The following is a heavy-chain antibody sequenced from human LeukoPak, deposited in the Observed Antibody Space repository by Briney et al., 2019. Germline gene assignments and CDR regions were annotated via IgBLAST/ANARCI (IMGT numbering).Heavy chain of an antibody. CDR1: GYSISSSNW. Sequence: SETLSLTCAVSGYSISSSNWWGWIRQPPGKGLEWIGYIYYSGSTYYNLSLKSRVTMSVDTSKNQFSLKLSSVTAVDTAVYYCASLSGSYFGIDYWGQGTLVTVSS. J-gene: IGHJ4*02. D-gene: IGHD1-26*01. V-gene: IGHV4-28*01. CDR3: ASLSGSYFGIDY. CDR2: IYYSGST.